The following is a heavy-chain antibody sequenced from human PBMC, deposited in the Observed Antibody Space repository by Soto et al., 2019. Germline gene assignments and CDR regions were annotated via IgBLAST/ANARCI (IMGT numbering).Heavy chain of an antibody. D-gene: IGHD3-10*01. Sequence: GSLRLSCAASGFTFSSYSMNWVRQAPGKGLEWVSSISSSSYIYYADSVKGRFTISRDNAKNSLYLQMNSLRAEDTAVYYCARDRRGFEGWFDPWGQGTLVTVSS. V-gene: IGHV3-21*01. CDR2: ISSSSYI. J-gene: IGHJ5*02. CDR1: GFTFSSYS. CDR3: ARDRRGFEGWFDP.